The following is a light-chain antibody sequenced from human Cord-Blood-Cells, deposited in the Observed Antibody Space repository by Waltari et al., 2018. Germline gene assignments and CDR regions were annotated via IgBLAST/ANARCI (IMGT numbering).Light chain of an antibody. V-gene: IGKV3-15*01. Sequence: EIVMTQSPASLSASPGERVTISCRASQSVSSNLAWYQQKPGQAPRPLIYGASTRATGIPARFSGSGSGTEFTLTISSLQSEDFAVYYCQQYNNWPLYTFGQGTKLEIK. CDR1: QSVSSN. CDR3: QQYNNWPLYT. J-gene: IGKJ2*01. CDR2: GAS.